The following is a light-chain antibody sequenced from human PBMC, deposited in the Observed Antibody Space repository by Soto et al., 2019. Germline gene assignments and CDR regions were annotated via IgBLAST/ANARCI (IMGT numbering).Light chain of an antibody. CDR2: DVT. CDR3: KSYASINTYV. J-gene: IGLJ1*01. Sequence: QSALTQPASVSGSPGQSITISCTGTSSNVGGYDYVSWYQQHPGKAPKLMIYDVTNRPSGVSNRFSGSKSGNTASLTISGLQAEDEPEYDCKSYASINTYVFGTGTKLTVL. CDR1: SSNVGGYDY. V-gene: IGLV2-14*01.